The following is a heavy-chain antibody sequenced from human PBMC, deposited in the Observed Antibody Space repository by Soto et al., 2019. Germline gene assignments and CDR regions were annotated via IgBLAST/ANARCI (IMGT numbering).Heavy chain of an antibody. CDR3: ARLIVVVPADIPSVFDY. V-gene: IGHV4-59*08. CDR1: GGSISSYY. J-gene: IGHJ4*02. Sequence: SETLSLTCTVSGGSISSYYWSWIRQPPGKGLEWIVYIYYSGSTNYNPSLKSRVTISVDTSKNQFSPKLSSVTAADTAVYYCARLIVVVPADIPSVFDYWGQGTLVTVSS. D-gene: IGHD2-2*01. CDR2: IYYSGST.